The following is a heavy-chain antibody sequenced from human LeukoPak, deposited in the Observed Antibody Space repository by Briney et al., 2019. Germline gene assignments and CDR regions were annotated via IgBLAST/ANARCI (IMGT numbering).Heavy chain of an antibody. D-gene: IGHD3-16*02. CDR2: ISSTNDYI. V-gene: IGHV3-21*01. Sequence: GGSLRLSCAASGYTFSHYSVNWVRQAPGKGLEWVSSISSTNDYIYYADSVKGRFTISRDNSKSSLYLQMNSLRAEDTAVYYCVSGNDPDSTWENYRLDAFDIWGQGTTVIVSS. J-gene: IGHJ3*02. CDR1: GYTFSHYS. CDR3: VSGNDPDSTWENYRLDAFDI.